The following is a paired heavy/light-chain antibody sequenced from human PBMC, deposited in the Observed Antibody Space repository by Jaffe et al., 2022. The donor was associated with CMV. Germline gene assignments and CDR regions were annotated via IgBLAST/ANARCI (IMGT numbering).Light chain of an antibody. CDR1: QSISTW. V-gene: IGKV1-5*03. CDR3: QQYNRYSGTWT. J-gene: IGKJ1*01. CDR2: EAS. Sequence: DIQMTQSPSTLSASVGDRVTITCRASQSISTWLAWYQQRPGKAPKLVIYEASSLESGVPSRFSGTGSGTEFTLTISSLQPDDFATYYCQQYNRYSGTWTFGQGTKVEIK.
Heavy chain of an antibody. CDR2: IDPSGGRT. J-gene: IGHJ4*02. D-gene: IGHD2-21*02. CDR3: ARDPRVTPNF. Sequence: QVQLLQSAAEVKKPGASVKISCKASGYTFSTYYLHWVRQAPGQGLEWVGVIDPSGGRTTYAQKFQGRVTMTRDTSTSTVYMELSGLRSDDTAVFYCARDPRVTPNFWGQGTLVTVSS. V-gene: IGHV1-46*01. CDR1: GYTFSTYY.